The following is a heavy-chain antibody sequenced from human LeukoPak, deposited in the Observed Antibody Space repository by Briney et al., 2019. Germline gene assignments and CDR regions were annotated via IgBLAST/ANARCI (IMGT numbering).Heavy chain of an antibody. D-gene: IGHD1-14*01. CDR2: IKQGGSEI. CDR1: GFMFRSYW. CDR3: ARDKSIPNLDAFDI. Sequence: QSGGSLRLSCAASGFMFRSYWMTWVRQAPGKGLGWVANIKQGGSEINYLDSVRGRFTISRDDTRNSLYLQMNSLRVEDTAVYYCARDKSIPNLDAFDILGQGTMVTVSS. J-gene: IGHJ3*02. V-gene: IGHV3-7*05.